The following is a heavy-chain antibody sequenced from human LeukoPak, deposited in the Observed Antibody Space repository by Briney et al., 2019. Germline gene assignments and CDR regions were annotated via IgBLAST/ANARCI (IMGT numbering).Heavy chain of an antibody. CDR3: ARDTYDSSGYYYLDY. CDR1: GFAFSSYS. D-gene: IGHD3-22*01. Sequence: PGGSLRLSCAATGFAFSSYSMNWVRQAPGKGLEWVSSISSSSSYIYYADSVKGRFTISRDNAKNSLYLQMNSLRAEDTAVYYCARDTYDSSGYYYLDYWGQGTLVTVS. J-gene: IGHJ4*02. V-gene: IGHV3-21*01. CDR2: ISSSSSYI.